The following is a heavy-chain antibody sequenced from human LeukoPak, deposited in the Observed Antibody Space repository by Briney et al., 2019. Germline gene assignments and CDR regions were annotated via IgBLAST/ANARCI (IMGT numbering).Heavy chain of an antibody. CDR3: AGLSGYDPYYFDY. CDR1: GYSFTVYY. Sequence: ASVKVSCKASGYSFTVYYMHWVRQAPGRGLEWMGCINPNSGGTDYAQKFQGRVTMTRDTSISTAYMELSRLTSDDTAVYYCAGLSGYDPYYFDYWGQGTLVAVSS. V-gene: IGHV1-2*02. D-gene: IGHD5-12*01. CDR2: INPNSGGT. J-gene: IGHJ4*02.